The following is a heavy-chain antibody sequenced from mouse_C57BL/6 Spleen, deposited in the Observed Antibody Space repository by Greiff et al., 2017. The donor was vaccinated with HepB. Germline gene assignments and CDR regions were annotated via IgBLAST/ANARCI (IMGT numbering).Heavy chain of an antibody. CDR3: TRADYYGSSGAY. J-gene: IGHJ3*01. V-gene: IGHV1-15*01. D-gene: IGHD1-1*01. CDR1: GYTFTDYE. Sequence: QVQLQQSGAELVRPGASVTLSCKASGYTFTDYEMHWVKQTPVHGLEWIGAIDPETGGTAYNQKFKGMAILTADKSSSTAYMELRSLTSEDSAVYYCTRADYYGSSGAYWGQGTLVTVPA. CDR2: IDPETGGT.